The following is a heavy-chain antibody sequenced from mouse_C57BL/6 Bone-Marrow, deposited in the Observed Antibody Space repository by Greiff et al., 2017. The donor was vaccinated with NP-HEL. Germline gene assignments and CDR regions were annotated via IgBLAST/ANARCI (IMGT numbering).Heavy chain of an antibody. V-gene: IGHV1-59*01. CDR3: ARRGLSPYFDV. D-gene: IGHD3-1*01. Sequence: QVQLKQPGAELVRPGTSVKLSCKASGYTFTSYWMHWVKQRPGQGLEWIGVIDPSDSYTNYNQKFKGKATLTVDTSSSTAYMQVSSLTSEDSAVYYCARRGLSPYFDVWGTGTTVTVTS. CDR1: GYTFTSYW. CDR2: IDPSDSYT. J-gene: IGHJ1*03.